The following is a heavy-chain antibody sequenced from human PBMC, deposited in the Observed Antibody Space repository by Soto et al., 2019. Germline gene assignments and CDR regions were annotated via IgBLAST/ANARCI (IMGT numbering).Heavy chain of an antibody. V-gene: IGHV3-11*01. J-gene: IGHJ3*02. CDR1: GFTFSSYD. D-gene: IGHD6-19*01. CDR2: ISSSGSTI. CDR3: ASTLKQWLVLAFDI. Sequence: PGGSLRLSCAASGFTFSSYDMHWVRQATGKGLEWVSYISSSGSTIYYADSVKGRFTISRDNAKNSLYLQMNSLRAEDTAVYYCASTLKQWLVLAFDIWGQGTMVTVSS.